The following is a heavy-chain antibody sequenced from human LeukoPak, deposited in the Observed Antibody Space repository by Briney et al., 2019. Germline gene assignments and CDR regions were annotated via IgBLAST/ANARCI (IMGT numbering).Heavy chain of an antibody. J-gene: IGHJ5*02. Sequence: GGSLRLSCAASGFTFSDYYMSWIHQAPGKGLEWVSYISSSGSTIYYADSVKGRFTISRDNAKNSLYLQMNSLRAEDTAVYYCARDLVVVTAKGFDPWGQGTLVTVSS. D-gene: IGHD3-22*01. CDR3: ARDLVVVTAKGFDP. CDR1: GFTFSDYY. CDR2: ISSSGSTI. V-gene: IGHV3-11*01.